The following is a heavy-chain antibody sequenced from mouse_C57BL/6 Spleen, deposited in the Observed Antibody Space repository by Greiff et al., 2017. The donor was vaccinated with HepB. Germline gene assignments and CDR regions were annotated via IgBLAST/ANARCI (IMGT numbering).Heavy chain of an antibody. V-gene: IGHV5-9*01. CDR3: ASYYYGSSYRFDY. J-gene: IGHJ2*01. CDR1: GFTFSSYT. D-gene: IGHD1-1*01. CDR2: ISGGGGNT. Sequence: EVHLVESGGGLVKPGGSLKLSCAASGFTFSSYTMSWVRQTPEKRLEWVATISGGGGNTYYPDSVKGRFTISRDNAKNTLYLQMSSLRSEDTALYYCASYYYGSSYRFDYWGQGTTLTVAS.